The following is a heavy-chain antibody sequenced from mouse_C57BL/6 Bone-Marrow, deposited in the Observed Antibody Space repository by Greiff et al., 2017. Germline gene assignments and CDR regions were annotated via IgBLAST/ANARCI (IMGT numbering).Heavy chain of an antibody. Sequence: VQLKESGGDLVKPGGSLKISCAASGFTFSSYGMSWVRQTPDKRLEWVATISSGGSYTYYPDSVTGRFTISRDNAKNTLYLQMSSLKSEDPAMYYCARRGGNFYCDYWGQGTTLTVSS. CDR1: GFTFSSYG. V-gene: IGHV5-6*01. D-gene: IGHD2-1*01. CDR2: ISSGGSYT. CDR3: ARRGGNFYCDY. J-gene: IGHJ2*01.